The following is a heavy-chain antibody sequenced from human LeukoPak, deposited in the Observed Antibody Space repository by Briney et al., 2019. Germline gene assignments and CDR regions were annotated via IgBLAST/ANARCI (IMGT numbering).Heavy chain of an antibody. CDR3: ASGDGRGFQH. D-gene: IGHD4-17*01. J-gene: IGHJ1*01. V-gene: IGHV4-59*01. Sequence: SETLSLTCTVSGGSISSYYWSWIRQPPGKGLEWIGYIYYSGSTNYNPSLKSRVTISVHTSKNQFSLKLSSVAAADTAEYYSASGDGRGFQHWGQSTLVTGSS. CDR1: GGSISSYY. CDR2: IYYSGST.